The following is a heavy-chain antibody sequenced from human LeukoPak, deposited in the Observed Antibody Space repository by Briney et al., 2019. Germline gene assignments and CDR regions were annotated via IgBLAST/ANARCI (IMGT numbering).Heavy chain of an antibody. J-gene: IGHJ4*02. CDR2: INHSGST. V-gene: IGHV4-34*01. CDR1: GGSFSGYY. CDR3: ARHGGAGTYRLDY. Sequence: SETLSLTCAVYGGSFSGYYWSWIRQPPGKGLEWIGEINHSGSTNYNPSLKSRVTISVDTSKNQFSLRLSSVTAADTAVYYCARHGGAGTYRLDYWGQGTLVTVSS. D-gene: IGHD1-7*01.